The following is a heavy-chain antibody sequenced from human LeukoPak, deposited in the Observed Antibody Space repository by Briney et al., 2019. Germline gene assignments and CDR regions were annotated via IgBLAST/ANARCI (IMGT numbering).Heavy chain of an antibody. CDR1: GYSFTDYW. V-gene: IGHV5-51*01. D-gene: IGHD3-16*02. CDR2: IYPSDSGT. Sequence: GESLKISCKTSGYSFTDYWIGWVRQMPGKGLEWMGFIYPSDSGTRYSPSFQGQVTISADKSISTVYLYWSSLRASDTAIYYCVXXXXXXXXXXXYSYHFDFWGQGTLVTVSS. CDR3: VXXXXXXXXXXXYSYHFDF. J-gene: IGHJ4*02.